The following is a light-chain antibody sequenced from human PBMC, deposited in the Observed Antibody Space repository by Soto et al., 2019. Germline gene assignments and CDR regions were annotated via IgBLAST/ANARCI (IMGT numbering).Light chain of an antibody. V-gene: IGLV1-47*02. Sequence: QSVLTQPPSASGTPGQKVTISCSGASSNIGNNFVSWYQQVPGTAPKLLIYSDDQRPSGVPDRVSGSKYGTSASLAISGLRCEDEAEYYCSTWDASLSGRVFGGGTKLTVL. CDR3: STWDASLSGRV. J-gene: IGLJ3*02. CDR2: SDD. CDR1: SSNIGNNF.